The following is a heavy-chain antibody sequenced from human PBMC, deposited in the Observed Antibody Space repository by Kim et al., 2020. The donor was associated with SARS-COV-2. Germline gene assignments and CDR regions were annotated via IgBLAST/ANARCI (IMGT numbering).Heavy chain of an antibody. CDR3: AKGVGAPLDY. J-gene: IGHJ4*02. CDR1: GFTFDDYA. Sequence: SLRLSCAASGFTFDDYALHWVRQAPGKGLEWVSGISWNSGSIDYADSVKGRFTISRDNAKNSLYLQMNSLRAEDTALYYCAKGVGAPLDYWGQGTLVTVSS. V-gene: IGHV3-9*01. D-gene: IGHD2-2*01. CDR2: ISWNSGSI.